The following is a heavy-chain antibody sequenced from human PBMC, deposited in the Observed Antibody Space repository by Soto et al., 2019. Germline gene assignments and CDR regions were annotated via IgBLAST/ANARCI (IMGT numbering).Heavy chain of an antibody. D-gene: IGHD5-12*01. V-gene: IGHV3-74*01. J-gene: IGHJ4*02. CDR1: GFTFSSFW. Sequence: GGSLRLSCAASGFTFSSFWMHWVRQAPGKGLVWVSRIKNDGSSTNYADSVKGRFTISRDNAMNTVYLQMNSLRDEDTAVYYCAREYSGYDRPIDHWGQGTLVTVSS. CDR2: IKNDGSST. CDR3: AREYSGYDRPIDH.